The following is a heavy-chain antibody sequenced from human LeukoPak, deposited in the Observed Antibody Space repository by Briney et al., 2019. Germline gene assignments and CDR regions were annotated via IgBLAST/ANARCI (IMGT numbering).Heavy chain of an antibody. CDR2: VFSSGST. CDR3: TRGGWLRFDS. D-gene: IGHD5-12*01. CDR1: GVSMRSYY. V-gene: IGHV4-59*01. Sequence: SETLSLTCTVSGVSMRSYYWSWIRQPPGKGLEWIGYVFSSGSTDYNPSLKSRVTMSVVTSWNQFSLNLRSVTAADTAVYYCTRGGWLRFDSWGQGILVTVSS. J-gene: IGHJ4*02.